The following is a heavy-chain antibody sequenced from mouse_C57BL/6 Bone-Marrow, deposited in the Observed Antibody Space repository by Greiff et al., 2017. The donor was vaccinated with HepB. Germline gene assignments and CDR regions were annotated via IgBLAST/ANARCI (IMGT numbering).Heavy chain of an antibody. V-gene: IGHV6-6*01. CDR1: GFTFSDAW. J-gene: IGHJ3*01. D-gene: IGHD1-1*01. CDR2: IRNKANNHET. CDR3: HSCYAWFAY. Sequence: EVKLVESGGGLVQPGGSMKLSCAASGFTFSDAWMDWVRQCPEKGLEWVGEIRNKANNHETYYAESVKGRFTISRDDTKSSVYLQMNSLRAEDTCSYYCHSCYAWFAYWGQGTLVTVSA.